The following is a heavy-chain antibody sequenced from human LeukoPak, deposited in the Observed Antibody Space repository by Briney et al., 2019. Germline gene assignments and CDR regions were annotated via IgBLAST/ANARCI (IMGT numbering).Heavy chain of an antibody. CDR2: IKSQTDGGTI. V-gene: IGHV3-15*05. J-gene: IGHJ5*02. Sequence: GGSLRLSCEASGLTFENAWMNWVRQSPGKGLEWVGRIKSQTDGGTIDYGAFVQGRFTISRDDSKSTVYLEMYSLRTEDTAVYYCISSRCTTWDSEWLDPGGQGILVTVSS. D-gene: IGHD6-19*01. CDR3: ISSRCTTWDSEWLDP. CDR1: GLTFENAW.